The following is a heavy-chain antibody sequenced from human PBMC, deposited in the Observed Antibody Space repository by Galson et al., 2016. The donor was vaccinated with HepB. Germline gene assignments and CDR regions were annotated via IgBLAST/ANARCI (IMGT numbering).Heavy chain of an antibody. D-gene: IGHD3-10*01. CDR3: ARGGGSGSSWFDP. V-gene: IGHV4-34*01. CDR1: GGSFSASY. Sequence: SETLSLTCAVYGGSFSASYWSWIRQPPGEGLEWIGQISDRGSSNNNPSLKSRVTILVDASKNQFSLKLSSVTAADTAVYYCARGGGSGSSWFDPWGQGTLVIVSS. J-gene: IGHJ5*02. CDR2: ISDRGSS.